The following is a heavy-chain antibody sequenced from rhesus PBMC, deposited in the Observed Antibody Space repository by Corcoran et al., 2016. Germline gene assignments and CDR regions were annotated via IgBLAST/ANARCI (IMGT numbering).Heavy chain of an antibody. J-gene: IGHJ6*01. CDR2: MFGGGGSN. CDR1: GVSISSNY. Sequence: QVQLQESGPGLVQPSETLSLTCAVSGVSISSNYWSWIRPPPGTGLEWIGRMFGGGGSNHYNHSRKCLVTSSTDTSKNQFSMKRSSVTAADTAVYYCARVSGVVLNYGLDSWGQGVVVTVSS. CDR3: ARVSGVVLNYGLDS. D-gene: IGHD3-34*01. V-gene: IGHV4-160*01.